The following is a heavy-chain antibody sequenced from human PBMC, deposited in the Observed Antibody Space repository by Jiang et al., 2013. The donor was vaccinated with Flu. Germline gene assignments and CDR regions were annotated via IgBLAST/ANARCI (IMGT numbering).Heavy chain of an antibody. CDR3: APDLGYCSSTSCYAGFKRNNWFDP. CDR2: IIPILGIA. Sequence: EVKKPGSSVKVSCKASGGTFSSYAISWVRQAPGQGLEWMGRIIPILGIANYAQKFQGRVTITADKSTSTAYMELSSLRSEDTAVYYCAPDLGYCSSTSCYAGFKRNNWFDPWGQGTLVTVSS. D-gene: IGHD2-2*01. J-gene: IGHJ5*02. V-gene: IGHV1-69*04. CDR1: GGTFSSYA.